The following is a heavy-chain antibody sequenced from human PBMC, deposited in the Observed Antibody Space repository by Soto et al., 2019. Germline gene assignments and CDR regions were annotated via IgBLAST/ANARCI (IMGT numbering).Heavy chain of an antibody. Sequence: ASVKASCNASGYTSTSYGISWVRQPPGQGLEWMGWISAYNGNTNYAQKLQGRVTMTTDTSTSTAYMELRSLRSDDTAVYYCARDALEQLAAYWGQGTLVTVSS. V-gene: IGHV1-18*01. CDR2: ISAYNGNT. J-gene: IGHJ4*02. CDR3: ARDALEQLAAY. CDR1: GYTSTSYG. D-gene: IGHD6-6*01.